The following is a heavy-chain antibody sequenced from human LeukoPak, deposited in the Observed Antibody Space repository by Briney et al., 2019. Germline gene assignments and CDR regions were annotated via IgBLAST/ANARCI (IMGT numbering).Heavy chain of an antibody. D-gene: IGHD2-15*01. V-gene: IGHV4-38-2*02. CDR3: ARDTDIVVVVAALS. CDR1: GYAISSGYY. Sequence: SDTLSLTCTVSGYAISSGYYWGWIRQPPGKGLEWVGSIYHSGSTYYNPSLKSRVTISVDTSKNQFSLKLSSVTAADTAVYYCARDTDIVVVVAALSWGQGTLVTVSS. CDR2: IYHSGST. J-gene: IGHJ4*02.